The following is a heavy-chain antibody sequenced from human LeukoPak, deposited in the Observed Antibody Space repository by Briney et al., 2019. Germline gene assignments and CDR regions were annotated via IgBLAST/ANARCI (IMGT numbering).Heavy chain of an antibody. Sequence: GGSLRLSCAAAGFTFSNYAVHWVRQAPGKGLEWVALISYDGSYKYYADSVKGRFTISRDNSKNTLYLQMNSLRAEDTAVYFCAKDPLSGSYGRNYYYYMDVWGKGTTVTISS. CDR1: GFTFSNYA. D-gene: IGHD1-26*01. V-gene: IGHV3-30*04. J-gene: IGHJ6*03. CDR2: ISYDGSYK. CDR3: AKDPLSGSYGRNYYYYMDV.